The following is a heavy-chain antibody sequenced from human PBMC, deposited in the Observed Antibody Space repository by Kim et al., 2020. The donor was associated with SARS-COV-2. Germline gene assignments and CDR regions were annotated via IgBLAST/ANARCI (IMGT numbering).Heavy chain of an antibody. J-gene: IGHJ6*02. CDR1: GFTFSSYS. V-gene: IGHV3-48*02. D-gene: IGHD3-10*01. Sequence: GGSLRLSCAASGFTFSSYSMNWVRQAPGKGLEWVSYISSSSSTIYYADSVKGRFTISRDNAKNSLYLQMNSLRDEDTAVYYCARVRVRRVRGVIAYYYYGMDVWGQGTTVTVSS. CDR3: ARVRVRRVRGVIAYYYYGMDV. CDR2: ISSSSSTI.